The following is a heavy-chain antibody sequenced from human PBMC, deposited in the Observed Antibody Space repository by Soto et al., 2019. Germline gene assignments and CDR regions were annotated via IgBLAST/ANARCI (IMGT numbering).Heavy chain of an antibody. V-gene: IGHV4-30-4*01. CDR2: IYDSGST. D-gene: IGHD1-1*01. CDR3: ARGLSGDKVDS. Sequence: SVTLSLTCTIAGGSIGSGDYYWSWIRQPPGKGLEWIGHIYDSGSTYNNPSLNSRVTISIDPSENQFSLNLRSVTAADTAVYYCARGLSGDKVDSWGQGTLVTVSS. J-gene: IGHJ4*02. CDR1: GGSIGSGDYY.